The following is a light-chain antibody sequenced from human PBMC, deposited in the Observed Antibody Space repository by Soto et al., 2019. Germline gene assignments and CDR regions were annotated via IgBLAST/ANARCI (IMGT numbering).Light chain of an antibody. Sequence: EIVLTQSPGTLSLSPVERATLSCRASQSVSSSYLAWYQQKPGQAPRLLIYGASSRATGIPDRFSGSGSGTDFTLTISRLEPADFAVYYCQKYGTSPNTFGGGTKVDIK. J-gene: IGKJ4*01. CDR2: GAS. CDR3: QKYGTSPNT. V-gene: IGKV3-20*01. CDR1: QSVSSSY.